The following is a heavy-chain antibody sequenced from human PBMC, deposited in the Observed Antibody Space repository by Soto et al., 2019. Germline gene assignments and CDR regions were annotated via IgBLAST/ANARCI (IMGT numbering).Heavy chain of an antibody. CDR3: AKVAGSGSFQRYCYYGMEV. J-gene: IGHJ6*02. CDR1: GFTVSGYG. D-gene: IGHD3-10*01. CDR2: ISYDGSNK. V-gene: IGHV3-30*18. Sequence: GSLRLCSAPSGFTVSGYGMHGVRQAPGKGLEWVAVISYDGSNKYYADSVKGRFTISRDNSKNTLYLQMNSPRAEDTAVYYCAKVAGSGSFQRYCYYGMEVSGQGPTVTVS.